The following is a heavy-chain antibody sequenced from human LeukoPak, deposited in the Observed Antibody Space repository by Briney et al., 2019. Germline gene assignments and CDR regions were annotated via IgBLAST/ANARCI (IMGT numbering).Heavy chain of an antibody. CDR3: ARGHSSSSRIWFDP. CDR2: IIPIFGTA. Sequence: GSSVKVSCKASGGTFSSYAISWVRQAPGQGLEWVGGIIPIFGTANYAQKFQGRVTITTDESTSTAYMELSSLRSEDTAVYYCARGHSSSSRIWFDPWGQGTLVTVSS. V-gene: IGHV1-69*05. CDR1: GGTFSSYA. J-gene: IGHJ5*02. D-gene: IGHD6-6*01.